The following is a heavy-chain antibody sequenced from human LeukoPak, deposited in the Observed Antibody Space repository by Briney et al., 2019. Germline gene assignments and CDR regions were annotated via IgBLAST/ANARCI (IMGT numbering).Heavy chain of an antibody. CDR1: GFTFSSYW. CDR2: INSDGSST. V-gene: IGHV3-74*01. D-gene: IGHD3-10*01. J-gene: IGHJ6*02. Sequence: GGSLRLSCAASGFTFSSYWMHWVRQAPGKGLVWVSRINSDGSSTSYADSVKGRFTISRDNSKNSLYLQMNSLRTEDTALYYCAKDRNYGSGSYYYGMDVWGQGTTVTVSS. CDR3: AKDRNYGSGSYYYGMDV.